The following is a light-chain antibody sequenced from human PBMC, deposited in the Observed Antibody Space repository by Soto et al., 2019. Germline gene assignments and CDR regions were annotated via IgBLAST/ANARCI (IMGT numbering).Light chain of an antibody. V-gene: IGLV2-14*01. CDR2: EVS. Sequence: QSALTQPASVSGSPGQSITISCTGTSSDVGSYNYVSWYQQHPGKAPKVMIYEVSNRASGVSDRFSGSKSGNTASLTISGLQAEDEADYYCTSFTSASSLDVFGTGTKAPS. J-gene: IGLJ1*01. CDR1: SSDVGSYNY. CDR3: TSFTSASSLDV.